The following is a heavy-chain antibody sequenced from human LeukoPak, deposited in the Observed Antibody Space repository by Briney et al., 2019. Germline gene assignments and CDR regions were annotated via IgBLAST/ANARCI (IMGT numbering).Heavy chain of an antibody. J-gene: IGHJ4*02. CDR3: AKDQSSGYCFDY. D-gene: IGHD5-12*01. V-gene: IGHV3-23*01. CDR1: GFTFSSYA. Sequence: GGSLRLSCAASGFTFSSYAMSWVRQAPGKGLEWVSAISGSGGSTYYADSVKGRFTISRDNSKNTLYLQMNSLRAEDTAVYCCAKDQSSGYCFDYWGQGTLVTVSS. CDR2: ISGSGGST.